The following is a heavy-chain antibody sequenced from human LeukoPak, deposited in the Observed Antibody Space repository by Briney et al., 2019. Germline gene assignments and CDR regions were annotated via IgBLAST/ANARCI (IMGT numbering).Heavy chain of an antibody. CDR1: GGSISSSSYY. CDR3: ANQGGSGSYHYYTTVWTS. CDR2: IYYSGSS. Sequence: SETLSLTCTVSGGSISSSSYYWGWIRQPPGKGLEWIGSIYYSGSSYYNPSLKSRVTISVDTSKNQFSLKLSSVTAADTAGYYCANQGGSGSYHYYTTVWTSGAKGPRSPSP. V-gene: IGHV4-39*01. D-gene: IGHD3-10*01. J-gene: IGHJ6*02.